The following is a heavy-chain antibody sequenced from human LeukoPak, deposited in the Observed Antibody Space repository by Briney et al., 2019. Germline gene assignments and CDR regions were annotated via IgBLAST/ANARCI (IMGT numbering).Heavy chain of an antibody. Sequence: PGGSLRLSCAASGFTFSGSAMHWVRQASGKGLEWVGRIRSKANSYATAYAASVKGRFTISRDDSKNTAYLQMNSLKTEDTAVYYCTRVHYYYDSSGHHGTGYWGQETLVTVSS. CDR3: TRVHYYYDSSGHHGTGY. CDR2: IRSKANSYAT. V-gene: IGHV3-73*01. J-gene: IGHJ4*02. CDR1: GFTFSGSA. D-gene: IGHD3-22*01.